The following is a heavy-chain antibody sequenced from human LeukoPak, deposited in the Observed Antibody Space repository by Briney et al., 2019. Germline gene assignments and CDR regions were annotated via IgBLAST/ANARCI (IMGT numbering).Heavy chain of an antibody. Sequence: GGALRLSCAASGFTFSSYWMHWVRQAPGKGLGGVSRINSDGRSTNYADSVKGRFTISRDNAKNTLYLQMNSLTAEDTAVYYCARGGDSSTGAFDIWGQGTMVTVSS. V-gene: IGHV3-74*01. D-gene: IGHD6-13*01. CDR2: INSDGRST. CDR1: GFTFSSYW. CDR3: ARGGDSSTGAFDI. J-gene: IGHJ3*02.